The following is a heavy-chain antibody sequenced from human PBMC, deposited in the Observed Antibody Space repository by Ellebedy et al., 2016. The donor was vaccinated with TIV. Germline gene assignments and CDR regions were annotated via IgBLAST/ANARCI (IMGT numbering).Heavy chain of an antibody. J-gene: IGHJ4*02. D-gene: IGHD6-13*01. CDR1: GDSISSGTSY. V-gene: IGHV4-39*01. CDR2: TYYSGST. CDR3: ARHGGSSRFTSSWYYFDY. Sequence: MPSETLSLTCTVSGDSISSGTSYWGWIRQPPGKGLDWIGSTYYSGSTFYSPSLKSRVTMSVDTSKNQFSLRLTSVTAADTAVYYCARHGGSSRFTSSWYYFDYWGQGILVTVSS.